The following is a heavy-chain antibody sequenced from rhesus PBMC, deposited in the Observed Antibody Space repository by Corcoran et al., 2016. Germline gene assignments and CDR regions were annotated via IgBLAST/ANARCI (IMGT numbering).Heavy chain of an antibody. V-gene: IGHV3S5*01. J-gene: IGHJ4*01. CDR2: INSCGGST. D-gene: IGHD6-13*01. CDR1: GFTFSSYG. CDR3: AKEFSSWPKNYYFDY. Sequence: EVQLVETGGGLVQPGGSLKLSCAVSGFTFSSYGMSWVRQAPGKGREWVSVINSCGGSTDYANSVKVRFNISRDNTKNTFSLQRNSLRAEDTAVYYCAKEFSSWPKNYYFDYWGQGVLVTVSS.